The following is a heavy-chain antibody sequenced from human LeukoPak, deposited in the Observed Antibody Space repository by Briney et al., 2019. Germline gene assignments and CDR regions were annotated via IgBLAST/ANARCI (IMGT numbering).Heavy chain of an antibody. CDR2: ISSSSSTI. J-gene: IGHJ4*02. CDR3: AKAPGIAARSVDY. D-gene: IGHD6-6*01. V-gene: IGHV3-48*01. CDR1: GFTFSSYS. Sequence: GGSLRLSCAASGFTFSSYSMNWVRQAPGKGLEWVSYISSSSSTIYYADSVKGRFTISRDNAKNTLYLQMNSLRAEDTAVYYCAKAPGIAARSVDYWGQGTLVTVSS.